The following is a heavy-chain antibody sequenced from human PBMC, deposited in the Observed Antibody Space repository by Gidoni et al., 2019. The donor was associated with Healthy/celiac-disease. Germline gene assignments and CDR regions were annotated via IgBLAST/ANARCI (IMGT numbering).Heavy chain of an antibody. J-gene: IGHJ6*02. CDR2: IWYDGSNK. D-gene: IGHD2-2*01. CDR1: GFTFSSYG. Sequence: VQLVESGGGVVQPGRSLRLSCAASGFTFSSYGMPGVRQAPGKGLEWVAVIWYDGSNKYYADSVKGRFTISRDNSKNTMYLQMNSLRAEDTAVYYCAREWEDIVVVPAAKTDGMDVWGQGTTVTVSS. V-gene: IGHV3-33*01. CDR3: AREWEDIVVVPAAKTDGMDV.